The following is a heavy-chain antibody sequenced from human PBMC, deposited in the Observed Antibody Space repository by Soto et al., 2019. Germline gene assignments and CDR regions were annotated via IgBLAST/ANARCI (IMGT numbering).Heavy chain of an antibody. J-gene: IGHJ6*02. CDR2: CTPSSSSI. Sequence: EVQLVESGGGLVKPGGSLRLSCAASGFTFKLYTMHWVRQAPGKGLEWVSFCTPSSSSISYADSVEGRFTISRDNARNSLYLQMDSLRGEDTALYYCAKDGFAFSYDYGLEVWGQGTSVTVSS. V-gene: IGHV3-21*04. CDR3: AKDGFAFSYDYGLEV. D-gene: IGHD3-10*01. CDR1: GFTFKLYT.